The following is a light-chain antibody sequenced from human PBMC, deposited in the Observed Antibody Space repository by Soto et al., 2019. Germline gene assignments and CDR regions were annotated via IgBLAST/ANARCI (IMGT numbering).Light chain of an antibody. CDR1: QSVSIN. CDR3: QQYNDWPPLT. CDR2: TAS. J-gene: IGKJ4*01. V-gene: IGKV3-15*01. Sequence: EIVMTQSPGTLSVSPGEGATLSCRASQSVSINVAWYQYKPGQGPRLLIHTASTRAAGVPARFSGSGSGTEFTLTISSLQSEDFAVYYCQQYNDWPPLTFGGGTKVEIK.